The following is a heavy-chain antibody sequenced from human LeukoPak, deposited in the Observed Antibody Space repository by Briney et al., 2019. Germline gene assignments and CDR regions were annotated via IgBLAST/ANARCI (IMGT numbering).Heavy chain of an antibody. D-gene: IGHD4-17*01. CDR1: GFTFSSYA. CDR3: ANYGDYARHLLYYFDY. Sequence: TGGTLRLSCAASGFTFSSYAMSWVRQAPGKGLEWVSAISGSGGSTYYADPVKGRFTISRDNSKNTLYLQMNSLRAEDTAVYYCANYGDYARHLLYYFDYWGQGTLVTVSS. J-gene: IGHJ4*02. V-gene: IGHV3-23*01. CDR2: ISGSGGST.